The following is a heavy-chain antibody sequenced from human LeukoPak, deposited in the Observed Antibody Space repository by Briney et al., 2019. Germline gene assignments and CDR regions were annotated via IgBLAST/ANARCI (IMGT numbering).Heavy chain of an antibody. V-gene: IGHV4-4*07. CDR1: GGSVSRYY. J-gene: IGHJ5*02. CDR2: IYGSGST. Sequence: SETLSLTCTVSGGSVSRYYWSWIRQPAGKGLQWIGRIYGSGSTTYNPSLKSRLTMSVDTSKNQFSLKLSSMTAADTAIYYCARDSGTTGEVKFDPWGQGTLVTVSS. D-gene: IGHD3-10*01. CDR3: ARDSGTTGEVKFDP.